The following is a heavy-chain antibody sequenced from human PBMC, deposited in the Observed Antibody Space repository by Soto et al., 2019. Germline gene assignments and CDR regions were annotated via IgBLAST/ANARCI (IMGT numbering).Heavy chain of an antibody. CDR1: GGSISSSNW. J-gene: IGHJ4*02. D-gene: IGHD3-22*01. Sequence: ASETLSLTCALSGGSISSSNWWSWVRQPPGKGLEWIGEIYHSGSTNYNPSLKSRVTISVDKCKNPFSLKLSSVTAADTAVYYCARDYSSGYYYWDYWGQGILVTASS. CDR3: ARDYSSGYYYWDY. V-gene: IGHV4-4*02. CDR2: IYHSGST.